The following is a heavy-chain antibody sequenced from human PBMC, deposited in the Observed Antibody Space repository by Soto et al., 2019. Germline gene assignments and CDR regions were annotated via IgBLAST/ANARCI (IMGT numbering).Heavy chain of an antibody. V-gene: IGHV1-18*01. Sequence: QVQLVQSGAEVKKPGASVKVSCKASGYTFTNYGISWVRQAPGQGLEWMGWISAYNGNTNHAQKLQGRVTMTTDTRTTTDXMELRSLRSDDTAVYYCARGVGSGSYYNQYNWFDPWGQGTLVTVSS. CDR1: GYTFTNYG. CDR3: ARGVGSGSYYNQYNWFDP. CDR2: ISAYNGNT. D-gene: IGHD3-10*01. J-gene: IGHJ5*02.